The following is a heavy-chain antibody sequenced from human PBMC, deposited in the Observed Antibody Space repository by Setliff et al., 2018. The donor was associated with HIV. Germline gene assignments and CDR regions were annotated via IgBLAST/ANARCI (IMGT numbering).Heavy chain of an antibody. Sequence: SETLSLTCTVSGGSISSDSYHWGWFRQPAGKGLEWIGRFTNRGSTDYNPSLKSRVPISIDRSRNQFSLKLSAVTAADTAVYFCARDPSDGYGHFDYWGQGALVTVSS. CDR2: FTNRGST. CDR3: ARDPSDGYGHFDY. V-gene: IGHV4-61*02. J-gene: IGHJ4*02. CDR1: GGSISSDSYH. D-gene: IGHD5-18*01.